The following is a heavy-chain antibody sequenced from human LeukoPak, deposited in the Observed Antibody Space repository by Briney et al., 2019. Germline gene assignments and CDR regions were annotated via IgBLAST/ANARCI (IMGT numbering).Heavy chain of an antibody. CDR1: GFTFSSYS. D-gene: IGHD6-19*01. J-gene: IGHJ4*02. CDR3: AKGPYSSGWYDY. V-gene: IGHV3-33*06. Sequence: GGSLRLSCAASGFTFSSYSMHWVRQAPGKGLEWVAVIWYDGSNKYYADSVKGRFTISRDNSKNTLYLQMNSLRAEDTAVYYCAKGPYSSGWYDYWGQGTLVTVSS. CDR2: IWYDGSNK.